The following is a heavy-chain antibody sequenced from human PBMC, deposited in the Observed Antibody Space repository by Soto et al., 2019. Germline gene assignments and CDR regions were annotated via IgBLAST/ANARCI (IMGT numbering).Heavy chain of an antibody. CDR2: ISDYNGNT. D-gene: IGHD3-10*01. J-gene: IGHJ6*02. CDR1: GYTFSSYG. V-gene: IGHV1-18*01. Sequence: ASAKVSCKASGYTFSSYGLSWVRQAPGQGLEWIGWISDYNGNTHYAQKFQGRVIMTTDTSTRTAYMELRSLRSDDTAVYFCAREGYYSGSGTYSPPRYYGMDVWGQGTTVTVSS. CDR3: AREGYYSGSGTYSPPRYYGMDV.